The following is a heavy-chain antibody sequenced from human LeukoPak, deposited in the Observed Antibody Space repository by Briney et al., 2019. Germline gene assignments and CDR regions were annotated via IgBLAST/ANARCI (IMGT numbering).Heavy chain of an antibody. CDR3: AKGGELCSSTSCYGHFDY. J-gene: IGHJ4*02. Sequence: PGGSLRLSCGASGFTFSNYGMHWVRQAPGKGLEWVASIHYEGSSTYYADSVKGRFTISRDNSKNTLYLQMNSLRVEDTAVYSCAKGGELCSSTSCYGHFDYWGQGTVVTVSS. V-gene: IGHV3-30*02. D-gene: IGHD2-2*01. CDR2: IHYEGSST. CDR1: GFTFSNYG.